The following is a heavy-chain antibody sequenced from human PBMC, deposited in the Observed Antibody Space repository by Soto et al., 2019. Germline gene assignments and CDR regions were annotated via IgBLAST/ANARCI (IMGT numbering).Heavy chain of an antibody. V-gene: IGHV4-59*12. J-gene: IGHJ6*02. CDR3: ARGSSIAGLYYGMDV. Sequence: PSETLSLTCTVSGGSISSYYWSWIRQPPGKGLEWIGYIYYSGITNYNPSLKSRVTISLDTSKNQFSLKLSSVTAADTAVYYCARGSSIAGLYYGMDVWGQGTTVTVSS. D-gene: IGHD6-6*01. CDR1: GGSISSYY. CDR2: IYYSGIT.